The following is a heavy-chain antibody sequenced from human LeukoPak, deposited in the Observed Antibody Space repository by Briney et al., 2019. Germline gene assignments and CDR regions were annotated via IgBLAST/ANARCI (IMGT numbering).Heavy chain of an antibody. D-gene: IGHD2/OR15-2a*01. CDR3: ARDRNPFDP. CDR2: ISSSGSTI. J-gene: IGHJ5*02. CDR1: GGSFSGYY. Sequence: LSLTCAVYGGSFSGYYWSWIRQAPGKGLEWVSYISSSGSTIYYADSVKGRFTISRDNAKNSLYLQMNSLRAEDTAVYYCARDRNPFDPWGQGTLVTVSS. V-gene: IGHV3-11*01.